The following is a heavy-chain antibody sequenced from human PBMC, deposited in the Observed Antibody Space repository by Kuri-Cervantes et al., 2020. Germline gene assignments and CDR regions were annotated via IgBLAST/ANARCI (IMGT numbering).Heavy chain of an antibody. CDR1: GGSISSGGYS. CDR2: IYYSGST. V-gene: IGHV4-61*08. CDR3: ARGLVSYFDIYYYYGMDV. D-gene: IGHD3-10*01. Sequence: GSLRLSCAVSGGSISSGGYSWSWIRQPPGKGLEWIGYIYYSGSTNYNPSLKSRVTISVDTSKNQFSLKLSSVTAADTAVYYCARGLVSYFDIYYYYGMDVWGQGTTVTVSS. J-gene: IGHJ6*02.